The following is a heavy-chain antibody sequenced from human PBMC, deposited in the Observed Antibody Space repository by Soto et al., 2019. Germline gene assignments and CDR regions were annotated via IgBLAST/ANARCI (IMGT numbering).Heavy chain of an antibody. Sequence: QVQLVQSGAEVKKPGSWVKVSCKASGGTFSSYAISWVRQAPGQGLEWMGGIIPIPGTANYAQKFQGRVTITADESTSTAYMELSSLRSEDTAVYYCARSQGSSTSLEIYYYYYYGMDVWGQGTTVTVSS. CDR3: ARSQGSSTSLEIYYYYYYGMDV. V-gene: IGHV1-69*01. D-gene: IGHD2-2*01. J-gene: IGHJ6*02. CDR2: IIPIPGTA. CDR1: GGTFSSYA.